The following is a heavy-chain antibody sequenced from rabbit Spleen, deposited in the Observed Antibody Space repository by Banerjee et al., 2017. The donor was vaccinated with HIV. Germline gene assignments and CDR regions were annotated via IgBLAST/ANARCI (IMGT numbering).Heavy chain of an antibody. Sequence: QEQLVESGGGLVKPGASLTLTCTASGFSFSSAYDMCWVRQAPGKGLEWIARIGTTTTTRWYASWVNGRFTISKASSTTVSLQMNSLTAADTATYFCARDLWRSWNLWGQGTLVTVS. D-gene: IGHD4-2*01. CDR1: GFSFSSAYD. CDR2: IGTTTTTR. CDR3: ARDLWRSWNL. V-gene: IGHV1S45*01. J-gene: IGHJ4*01.